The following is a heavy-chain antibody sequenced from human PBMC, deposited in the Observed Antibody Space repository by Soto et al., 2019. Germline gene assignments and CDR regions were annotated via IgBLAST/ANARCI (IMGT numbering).Heavy chain of an antibody. CDR1: GGSISSYY. D-gene: IGHD3-22*01. CDR3: ARGWYYDSSGYYDY. CDR2: IYYSGST. V-gene: IGHV4-59*01. Sequence: SETLSLTCTVSGGSISSYYWSWIRQPPGKGLEWIGYIYYSGSTNYNPSLKSRVTISVDTSKNQFSLKLSSVTAADTAVYYCARGWYYDSSGYYDYWGQGTLVTVS. J-gene: IGHJ4*02.